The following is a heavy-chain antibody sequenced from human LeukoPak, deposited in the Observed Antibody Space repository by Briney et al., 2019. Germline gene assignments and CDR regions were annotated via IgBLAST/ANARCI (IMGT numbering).Heavy chain of an antibody. CDR3: ARVRYCSSTSCRNYNWFDP. CDR2: IYTSGST. V-gene: IGHV4-4*07. CDR1: GGSISSYY. J-gene: IGHJ5*02. Sequence: PSETLSLTCTVSGGSISSYYRSWIRQPAGKGLEWIGRIYTSGSTNYNPSLKSRVTMSVDTSKNQFSLKLSSVTAADTAVYYCARVRYCSSTSCRNYNWFDPWGQGTLVTVSS. D-gene: IGHD2-2*01.